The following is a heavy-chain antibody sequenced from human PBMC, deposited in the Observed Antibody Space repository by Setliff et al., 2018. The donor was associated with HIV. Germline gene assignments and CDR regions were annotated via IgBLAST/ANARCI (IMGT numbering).Heavy chain of an antibody. J-gene: IGHJ5*02. CDR2: IRSDESDK. Sequence: GSLRLSCEGSGFFFSRHVMSWVRQAPGKGLEWVAFIRSDESDKHYADSVKGRFTVSRDNSKNTLYLQMNSLRGEDTAVYFCARAIRDGNSLINWLDPWGQGTLVTVSS. CDR3: ARAIRDGNSLINWLDP. V-gene: IGHV3-30*02. D-gene: IGHD2-15*01. CDR1: GFFFSRHV.